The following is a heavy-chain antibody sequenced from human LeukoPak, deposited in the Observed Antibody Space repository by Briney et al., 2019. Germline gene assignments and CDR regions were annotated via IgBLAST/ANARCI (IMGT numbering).Heavy chain of an antibody. CDR3: ARSGGLQKFDY. Sequence: GGSLRLSCAASEFTFSNYAVHWVRQAPGKGLQWVAVISYDGNTIHYADSVKGRFTISRDTSKNTLYLLMNSLRTEDTAVYYCARSGGLQKFDYWGQGALVTVSS. D-gene: IGHD4-11*01. J-gene: IGHJ4*02. V-gene: IGHV3-30-3*01. CDR1: EFTFSNYA. CDR2: ISYDGNTI.